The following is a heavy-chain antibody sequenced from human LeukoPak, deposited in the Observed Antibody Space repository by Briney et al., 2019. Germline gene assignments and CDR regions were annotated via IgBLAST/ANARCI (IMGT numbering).Heavy chain of an antibody. J-gene: IGHJ4*02. V-gene: IGHV3-21*01. Sequence: GGSLRLSCAASGFTFSSYSMNWVRQAPGKGLEWVSSISSSSSYIYYADSVKGRFTISRDNVKNSLYLQMNSLRAEDTAVYYCARDHVSWGPDYFDYWGQGTLVTVSS. D-gene: IGHD6-13*01. CDR2: ISSSSSYI. CDR1: GFTFSSYS. CDR3: ARDHVSWGPDYFDY.